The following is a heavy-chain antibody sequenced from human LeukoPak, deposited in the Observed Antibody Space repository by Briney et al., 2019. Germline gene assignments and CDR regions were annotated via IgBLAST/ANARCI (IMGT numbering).Heavy chain of an antibody. V-gene: IGHV4-59*01. CDR1: GGSLTKSF. CDR2: ISYSGGT. J-gene: IGHJ4*02. CDR3: ARVGTALDGGY. D-gene: IGHD1-7*01. Sequence: SETLSLTCTVSGGSLTKSFWGWIRKPPGKGLEWIGSISYSGGTNYNPSLKSRVTISVDASKKQLSLKLSSVTAADTAVYYCARVGTALDGGYWGQGILVTASS.